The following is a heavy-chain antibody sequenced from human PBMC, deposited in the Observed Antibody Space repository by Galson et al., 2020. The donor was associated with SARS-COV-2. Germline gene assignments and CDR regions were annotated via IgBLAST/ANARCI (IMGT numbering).Heavy chain of an antibody. V-gene: IGHV5-51*01. J-gene: IGHJ5*01. CDR2: IFPADSDS. Sequence: HGESLKISCQGSGYTFTTYWLVWVRQMPGRGLEWVGSIFPADSDSRYGPSFQGHVPISDDKTINTAYLEWSSLQTSDTAVYYCARLAPESYSSDWYGTYWFDSWGQGTLVTVSS. CDR1: GYTFTTYW. D-gene: IGHD6-19*01. CDR3: ARLAPESYSSDWYGTYWFDS.